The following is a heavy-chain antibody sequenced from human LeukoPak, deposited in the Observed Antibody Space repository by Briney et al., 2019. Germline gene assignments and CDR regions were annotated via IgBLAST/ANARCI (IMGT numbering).Heavy chain of an antibody. Sequence: ASVKVSCKASGYTFTGYYVHWVRQAPGQGLEWMGWINPNSGGTNYAQKFQGRVTMTRDTSISTAYMELSRLRSDDTAVYYCARDSGEYCSSTSCYGASNFDYWGQGTLVTVSS. CDR1: GYTFTGYY. CDR3: ARDSGEYCSSTSCYGASNFDY. D-gene: IGHD2-2*01. J-gene: IGHJ4*02. CDR2: INPNSGGT. V-gene: IGHV1-2*02.